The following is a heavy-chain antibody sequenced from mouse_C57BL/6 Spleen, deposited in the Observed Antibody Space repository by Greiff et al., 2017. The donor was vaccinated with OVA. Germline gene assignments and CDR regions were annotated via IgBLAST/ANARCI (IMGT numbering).Heavy chain of an antibody. CDR1: GYTFTDYE. CDR3: TSVYYGSPFAY. V-gene: IGHV1-15*01. D-gene: IGHD1-1*01. Sequence: QVQLQQSGAELVRPGASVTLSCKASGYTFTDYEMHWVKQTPVHGLEWIGAIDPETGGTAYNQKFKGKAILTADKSSSTAYMELRSLTSEDSAVYYCTSVYYGSPFAYWGQGTLSLSLQ. J-gene: IGHJ3*01. CDR2: IDPETGGT.